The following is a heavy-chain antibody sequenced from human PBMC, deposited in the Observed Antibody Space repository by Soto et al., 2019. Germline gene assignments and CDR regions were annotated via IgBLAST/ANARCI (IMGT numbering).Heavy chain of an antibody. D-gene: IGHD2-21*01. J-gene: IGHJ4*02. V-gene: IGHV3-7*01. CDR3: AKGQLLDDY. CDR2: IKKDGSET. Sequence: EVQLVESGGGLVQPGGSLRLSCEASGFTFTDHWMTWVRQAPGKGLEWVANIKKDGSETYYVDSVKGRFTISRDNAKNSLFLQMNSLRGEDTAIYYCAKGQLLDDYWGPGTLVTVSS. CDR1: GFTFTDHW.